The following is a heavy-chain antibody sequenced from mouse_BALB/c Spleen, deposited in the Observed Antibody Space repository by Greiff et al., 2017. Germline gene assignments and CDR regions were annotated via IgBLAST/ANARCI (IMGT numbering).Heavy chain of an antibody. CDR3: TRGGMQDDYGWFAY. CDR1: GYTFTSYY. J-gene: IGHJ3*01. Sequence: QVQLKQSGAELVKPGASVKLSCKASGYTFTSYYMYWVKQRPGQGLEWIGEINPSNGGTNFNEKFKSKATLTVDKSSSTAYMQLSSLTSEDSAVYYCTRGGMQDDYGWFAYWGQGTLVTVSA. D-gene: IGHD2-4*01. CDR2: INPSNGGT. V-gene: IGHV1S81*02.